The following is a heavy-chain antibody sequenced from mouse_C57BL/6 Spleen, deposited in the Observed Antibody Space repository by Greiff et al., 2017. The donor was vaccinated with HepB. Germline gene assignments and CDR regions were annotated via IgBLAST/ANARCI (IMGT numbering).Heavy chain of an antibody. CDR1: GYAFSSSW. D-gene: IGHD2-3*01. CDR3: ARDDGYPYAMDY. V-gene: IGHV1-82*01. CDR2: IYPGDGDT. J-gene: IGHJ4*01. Sequence: QVQLQQSGPELVKPGASVKISCKASGYAFSSSWMNWVKQRPGKGLEWIGRIYPGDGDTNYNGQFKGKATLTADKSSSTAYMQLSSLTSDDSAVYFCARDDGYPYAMDYWGQGTSDTVSS.